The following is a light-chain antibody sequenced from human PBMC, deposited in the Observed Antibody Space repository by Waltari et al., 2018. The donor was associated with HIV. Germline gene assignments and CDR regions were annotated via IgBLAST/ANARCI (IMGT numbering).Light chain of an antibody. CDR3: QQLSSYPLT. V-gene: IGKV1-9*01. CDR2: AAS. Sequence: DLQLTQSPSSLSASVGDRVTITCRASQGISGYLAWYQQEPGKVPKLLIYAASTLQSGVPSRFSGSGSGTEFTLTISSLQPEDFATYYCQQLSSYPLTFGGGTKVEIK. J-gene: IGKJ4*01. CDR1: QGISGY.